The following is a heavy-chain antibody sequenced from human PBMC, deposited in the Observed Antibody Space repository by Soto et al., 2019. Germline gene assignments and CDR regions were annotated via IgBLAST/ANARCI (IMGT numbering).Heavy chain of an antibody. CDR2: ISSSSSYI. CDR3: ARGGYCSSTSCEQYYFDY. J-gene: IGHJ4*02. CDR1: GFTFSSYS. V-gene: IGHV3-21*01. D-gene: IGHD2-2*01. Sequence: GGSLRLSCAASGFTFSSYSMNWVRQAPGKGLEWVSSISSSSSYIYYADLVKGRFTISRDNAKNSLYLQMNSLRAEDTAVYYCARGGYCSSTSCEQYYFDYWGQGTLVTVSS.